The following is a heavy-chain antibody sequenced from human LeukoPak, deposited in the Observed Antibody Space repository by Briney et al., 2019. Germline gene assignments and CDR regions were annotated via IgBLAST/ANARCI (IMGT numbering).Heavy chain of an antibody. CDR1: GFTFSAYA. J-gene: IGHJ6*02. D-gene: IGHD1-7*01. CDR3: AKPPSGGTQNYYYYGMDV. Sequence: GGSLRLSCEASGFTFSAYAMTWVRQAPGKGLEWVSSIGSDNKPHYSESVKGRFAISRDNSKSMLFLQLNSLRAEDTAVYYCAKPPSGGTQNYYYYGMDVWGQGTTVTVSS. V-gene: IGHV3-23*05. CDR2: IGSDNKP.